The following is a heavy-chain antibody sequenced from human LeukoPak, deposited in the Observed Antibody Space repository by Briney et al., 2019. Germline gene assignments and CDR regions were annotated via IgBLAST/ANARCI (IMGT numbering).Heavy chain of an antibody. Sequence: GGSLRLSCAASGFTFRSYGMHWVRQAPGKGLEYVSAISSNGGRTYYANSVKGRFTISKDNSRNTLYLQMGSLRAEDMAVYYCATYYYDSGGFHFHHWGQGTLVTVSS. CDR1: GFTFRSYG. J-gene: IGHJ1*01. V-gene: IGHV3-64*01. CDR2: ISSNGGRT. D-gene: IGHD3-22*01. CDR3: ATYYYDSGGFHFHH.